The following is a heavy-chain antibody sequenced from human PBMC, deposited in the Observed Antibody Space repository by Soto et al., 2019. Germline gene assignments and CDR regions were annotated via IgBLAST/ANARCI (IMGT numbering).Heavy chain of an antibody. CDR3: ARVQYSGTYLQAFDI. V-gene: IGHV1-69*01. J-gene: IGHJ3*02. CDR2: IIPLFGTA. Sequence: QVQLVQSGAEVKKPGSSVKVSCRASGGIFSTYAINWVRQAPGQGLEWMGGIIPLFGTANYAQKLRGRVTISADESAHIAYMELSSLRSEDTAVYYCARVQYSGTYLQAFDIWGQGTRVTVSS. D-gene: IGHD1-26*01. CDR1: GGIFSTYA.